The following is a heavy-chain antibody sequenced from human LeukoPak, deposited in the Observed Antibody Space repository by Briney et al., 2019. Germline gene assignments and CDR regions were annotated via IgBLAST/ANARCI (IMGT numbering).Heavy chain of an antibody. Sequence: GGSLRLSCSVSGFTFSNNALHWVRQAPGKGLEDVSAISSNGGSTYYADSVKGRFTISRDNSKNTLYLQMSSLRVEDTAVYYCEILLNSLYRSSSVNWFDPWGQGILVTVSS. CDR1: GFTFSNNA. V-gene: IGHV3-64D*09. D-gene: IGHD6-6*01. J-gene: IGHJ5*02. CDR2: ISSNGGST. CDR3: EILLNSLYRSSSVNWFDP.